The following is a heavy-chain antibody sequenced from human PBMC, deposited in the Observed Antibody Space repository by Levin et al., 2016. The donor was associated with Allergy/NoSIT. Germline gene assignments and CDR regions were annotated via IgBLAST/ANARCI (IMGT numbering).Heavy chain of an antibody. V-gene: IGHV3-21*01. CDR2: ITSGGSDT. CDR1: GFTFSNFA. J-gene: IGHJ6*02. Sequence: GGSLRLSCTASGFTFSNFAMNWVRQAPGKGLEWVPLITSGGSDTYYADSVKGRFTISRDNAKKSLYLQGNSLRAEDTAIYFCAREGPTLDYSYGMDVWGQGTAVTVSS. CDR3: AREGPTLDYSYGMDV.